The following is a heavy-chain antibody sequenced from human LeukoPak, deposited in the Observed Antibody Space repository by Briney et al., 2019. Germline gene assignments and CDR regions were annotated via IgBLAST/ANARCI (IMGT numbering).Heavy chain of an antibody. D-gene: IGHD3-10*01. CDR3: VAEEYGTGSYYKSAF. Sequence: SETLSLTCTVSGGSISSSSYYWGWLRQPPGKGPEWIGSIYYSGNTYYNPSLKSRVTISVDTSKNQFSLRLSSVTAADTAVYYCVAEEYGTGSYYKSAFWGKGALVTVSS. V-gene: IGHV4-39*01. J-gene: IGHJ4*02. CDR1: GGSISSSSYY. CDR2: IYYSGNT.